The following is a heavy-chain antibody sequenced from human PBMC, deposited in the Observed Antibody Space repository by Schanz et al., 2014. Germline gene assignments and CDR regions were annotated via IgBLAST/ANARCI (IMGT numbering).Heavy chain of an antibody. CDR2: ISYDGRNK. Sequence: GQLAESGGGLVQPGGSLRLSCAVSGFTVSSNHMSWVRQAPGKGLEWVAVISYDGRNKYYADSVKGRFTISRDNSKNTLYLQMNSLRAEDTAVYYCARGTDWNLHYWGQGALVTVSS. D-gene: IGHD1-1*01. V-gene: IGHV3-30-3*01. CDR1: GFTVSSNH. CDR3: ARGTDWNLHY. J-gene: IGHJ4*02.